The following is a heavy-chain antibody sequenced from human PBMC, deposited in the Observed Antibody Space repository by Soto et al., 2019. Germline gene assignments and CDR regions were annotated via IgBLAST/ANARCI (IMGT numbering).Heavy chain of an antibody. D-gene: IGHD3-16*01. Sequence: QVQLPESGPGLVKPSETLSLTCAVSGASIRSYHWSWIRQPAGKGLEWIGRMQHTGNTNYNPSLKRRVTMSVDTSKNQISLKMTSVTAADTAVYFCAKDVSSRRWFDPWGQGILVIVSS. CDR1: GASIRSYH. CDR2: MQHTGNT. J-gene: IGHJ5*02. CDR3: AKDVSSRRWFDP. V-gene: IGHV4-4*07.